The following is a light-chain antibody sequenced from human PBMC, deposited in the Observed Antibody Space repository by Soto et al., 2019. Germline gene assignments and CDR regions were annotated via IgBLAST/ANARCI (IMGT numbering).Light chain of an antibody. J-gene: IGKJ5*01. Sequence: DIQMTQSPSSLSASVGDRVTIXCRXGQNIFSSLNWYQQKPGKAPKLLIYAASSLQSGVPSRFSGSGSGTDFTLTITSLQPEDFATYYCQQSYNSPPITFGQGTRLEIK. CDR2: AAS. CDR3: QQSYNSPPIT. V-gene: IGKV1-39*01. CDR1: QNIFSS.